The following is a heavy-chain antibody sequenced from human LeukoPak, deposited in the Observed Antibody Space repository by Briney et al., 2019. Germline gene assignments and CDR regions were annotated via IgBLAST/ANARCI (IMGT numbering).Heavy chain of an antibody. J-gene: IGHJ4*02. CDR2: ISSSSSYI. Sequence: GGSLRLSCAASGFTFSSYSMNWVRQAPGKGLEWVSSISSSSSYIYYADSVKGRFTISRDNAKNSLYLQMNSLRAADTAVYYCAEGEGGTGFDFWGGYFGGYFDYWGQGSLVTVS. CDR1: GFTFSSYS. D-gene: IGHD3-3*01. CDR3: AEGEGGTGFDFWGGYFGGYFDY. V-gene: IGHV3-21*01.